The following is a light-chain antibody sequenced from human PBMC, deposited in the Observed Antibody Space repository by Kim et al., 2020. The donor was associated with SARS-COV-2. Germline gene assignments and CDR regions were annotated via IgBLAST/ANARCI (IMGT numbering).Light chain of an antibody. CDR1: SSNIGRNT. CDR2: GNN. Sequence: QSVLTQPPSASATPGQKVTISCSGSSSNIGRNTVYWYQQLPETAPKLLIYGNNKRPSGIPDRFSGSKSGTSASLAITGLQSGDEADYYCAAWDDSLSGYVFGGGTKLTVL. CDR3: AAWDDSLSGYV. V-gene: IGLV1-44*01. J-gene: IGLJ3*02.